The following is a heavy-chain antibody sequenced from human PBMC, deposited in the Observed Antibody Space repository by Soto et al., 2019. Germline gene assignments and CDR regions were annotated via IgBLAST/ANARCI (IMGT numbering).Heavy chain of an antibody. CDR2: IYYSGST. D-gene: IGHD1-7*01. V-gene: IGHV4-59*08. Sequence: SETLSLTCTVSGGSISSYYWSWIRQPPGKGLEWIGYIYYSGSTNYNPSLKSRVTISVDTSKNQFSLKLSSVTAADTAVYYCARLPNSYYYYYYMDVWGKGTTVTVSS. CDR3: ARLPNSYYYYYYMDV. J-gene: IGHJ6*03. CDR1: GGSISSYY.